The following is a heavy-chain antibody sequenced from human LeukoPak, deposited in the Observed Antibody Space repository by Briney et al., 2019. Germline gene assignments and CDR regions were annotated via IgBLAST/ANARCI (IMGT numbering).Heavy chain of an antibody. CDR1: GFTFSSYE. J-gene: IGHJ4*02. CDR2: IGSSGSTI. CDR3: AREAGSSWFAPLDY. D-gene: IGHD6-13*01. V-gene: IGHV3-48*03. Sequence: GGSLRLSCAASGFTFSSYEMNWVRQAPGKGLEGVSYIGSSGSTIYYADSVKGRFTISRDNAKNSLYLQMNSLRAEDTAVYYCAREAGSSWFAPLDYWGQGTLVTVSS.